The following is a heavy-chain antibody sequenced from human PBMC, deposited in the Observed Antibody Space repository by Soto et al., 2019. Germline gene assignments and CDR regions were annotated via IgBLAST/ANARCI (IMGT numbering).Heavy chain of an antibody. CDR2: IGSSTSYT. CDR3: TRDRAMVEGGSYYFSYGMDV. CDR1: GFTFSSYS. Sequence: NPGGSLRLSCAASGFTFSSYSMNWVRQAPGKGLEWVSTIGSSTSYTYYADSVKGRFTISRDNARNSLYLQMNSLRAEDTAVYYCTRDRAMVEGGSYYFSYGMDVWGQGTTVTVSS. D-gene: IGHD1-26*01. J-gene: IGHJ6*02. V-gene: IGHV3-21*01.